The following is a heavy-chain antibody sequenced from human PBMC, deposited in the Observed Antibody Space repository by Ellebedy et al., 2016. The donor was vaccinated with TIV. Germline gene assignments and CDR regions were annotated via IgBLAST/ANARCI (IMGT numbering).Heavy chain of an antibody. CDR3: ARALSDLGDGDYYFDY. CDR2: ISSSSSYI. Sequence: PGGSLRLSCAASGFTFSSSSMNWVRQAPGKGLEWVSSISSSSSYIYYADSMKGRFTISRDNAKNSLYLHMNSLRAEDTAVYYCARALSDLGDGDYYFDYWGQGTLVTVSS. J-gene: IGHJ4*02. D-gene: IGHD4-17*01. CDR1: GFTFSSSS. V-gene: IGHV3-21*01.